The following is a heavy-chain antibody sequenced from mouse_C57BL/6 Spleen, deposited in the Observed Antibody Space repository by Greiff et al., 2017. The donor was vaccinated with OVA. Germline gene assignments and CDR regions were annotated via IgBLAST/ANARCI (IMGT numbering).Heavy chain of an antibody. D-gene: IGHD2-5*01. V-gene: IGHV5-9-1*02. Sequence: EVKLVESGEGLVKPGGSLKLSCAASGFPFSSYAMSWVRQTPEKRLEWVAYISSGGAYIYYADTVKGRFTISRDNARNTLYLQMSSLKSEDTAMYYWTREQGYSNYVSLMDYWGQGTSVTVSS. CDR2: ISSGGAYI. CDR3: TREQGYSNYVSLMDY. CDR1: GFPFSSYA. J-gene: IGHJ4*01.